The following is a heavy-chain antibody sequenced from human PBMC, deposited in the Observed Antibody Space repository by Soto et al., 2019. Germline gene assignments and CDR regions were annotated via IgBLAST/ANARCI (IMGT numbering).Heavy chain of an antibody. J-gene: IGHJ4*02. CDR2: IYYSGGT. CDR1: GCSISSYY. Sequence: QVQLQESGPGLVKPSETLSLTCTVSGCSISSYYWSWIRQPPGKGLECIGYIYYSGGTNYNPSLKCRVTISVDSSKNHFSLKLSYVTAADTAVYYCARRYGCNLDYWGQGTLVTVSS. V-gene: IGHV4-59*08. CDR3: ARRYGCNLDY. D-gene: IGHD3-10*01.